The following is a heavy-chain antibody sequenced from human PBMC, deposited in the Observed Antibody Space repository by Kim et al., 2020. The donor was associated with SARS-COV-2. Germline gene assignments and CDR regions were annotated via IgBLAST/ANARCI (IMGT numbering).Heavy chain of an antibody. V-gene: IGHV4-59*01. Sequence: SETLSLTCTVSGGSISSYYWSWIRQPPGKGLEWIGYIYYSGSTNYNPSLKSRVTISVDTSKNQFSLKLSSVTAADTAVYYCAREAFGTYYGMDVWGQGTTVTVSS. CDR2: IYYSGST. CDR3: AREAFGTYYGMDV. D-gene: IGHD3-10*01. CDR1: GGSISSYY. J-gene: IGHJ6*02.